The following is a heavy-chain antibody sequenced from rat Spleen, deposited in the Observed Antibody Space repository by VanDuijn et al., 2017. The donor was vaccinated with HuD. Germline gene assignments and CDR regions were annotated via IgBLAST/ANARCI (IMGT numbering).Heavy chain of an antibody. J-gene: IGHJ2*01. CDR3: ATGGGYY. CDR1: GFSLSSYG. D-gene: IGHD1-11*01. CDR2: IWGNGNT. Sequence: QVQLKESGPGLVQPSQTLSLTCTVSGFSLSSYGVIWVRQPPGKGLEWMGVIWGNGNTNYNSVLKSRLSINRDTSKSQIYLKMNNRQTEETAMDFCATGGGYYWGQGVMGTVSS. V-gene: IGHV2S61*01.